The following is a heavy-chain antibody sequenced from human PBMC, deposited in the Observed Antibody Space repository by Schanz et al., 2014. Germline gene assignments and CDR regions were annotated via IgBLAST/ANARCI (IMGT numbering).Heavy chain of an antibody. D-gene: IGHD3-9*01. CDR1: GFTFSAYA. J-gene: IGHJ5*02. V-gene: IGHV3-23*01. CDR3: AKAADWPVTRFDP. CDR2: ISASGGTT. Sequence: EVQLLESGGGLVQPGGSLRLSCAASGFTFSAYAMTWVRQIPGKGLEWVSAISASGGTTYYADSVKGRFTISRDKSKNTLYLQMSSLRADDTAVYYCAKAADWPVTRFDPWGQGTLVTVSS.